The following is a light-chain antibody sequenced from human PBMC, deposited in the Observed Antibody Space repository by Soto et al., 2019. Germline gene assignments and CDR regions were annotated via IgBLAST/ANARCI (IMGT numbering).Light chain of an antibody. V-gene: IGLV1-40*01. CDR3: QSNDNGLSGSDV. CDR1: SSNIGAGYD. Sequence: QSVLTQPPSVSGAPGQRVTISCTGSSSNIGAGYDVHWYQQPPETAPKLLIFGDSNRPSGVPDRFSGSKSGTSASLVITGLQADDEADYYCQSNDNGLSGSDVFGTGTKVTVL. CDR2: GDS. J-gene: IGLJ1*01.